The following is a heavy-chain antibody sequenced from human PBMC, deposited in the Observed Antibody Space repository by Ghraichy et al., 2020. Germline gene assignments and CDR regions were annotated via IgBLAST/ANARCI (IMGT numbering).Heavy chain of an antibody. Sequence: ASVKVSCKASPYTFTTYSIIWVRQAPGQGLEYMGWISTNKATTNLAQRFQGRVIMTIDTSASMAYMELGSLKSDDTAVYYCARVGDITLVPGPILPDYYYYAMDVWGQGTTVNVSS. V-gene: IGHV1-18*04. D-gene: IGHD2-2*02. CDR1: PYTFTTYS. CDR3: ARVGDITLVPGPILPDYYYYAMDV. CDR2: ISTNKATT. J-gene: IGHJ6*02.